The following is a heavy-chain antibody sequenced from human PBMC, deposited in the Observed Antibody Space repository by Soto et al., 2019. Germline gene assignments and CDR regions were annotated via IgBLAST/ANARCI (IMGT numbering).Heavy chain of an antibody. D-gene: IGHD6-13*01. CDR3: ARDQGSSWYEIDY. CDR1: GFTFSNYA. V-gene: IGHV3-23*01. CDR2: ISGSGGST. Sequence: VPLLESGGGLVQPGGSLRLSCAASGFTFSNYAVTWVRQAPGKGLEWVSTISGSGGSTYYADSVKGQFTISRDNSTNTLYLQMNSLRAEDTAVYYCARDQGSSWYEIDYWGQGTLVTVSS. J-gene: IGHJ4*02.